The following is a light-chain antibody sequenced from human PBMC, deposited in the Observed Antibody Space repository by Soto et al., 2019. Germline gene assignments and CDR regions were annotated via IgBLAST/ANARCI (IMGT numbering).Light chain of an antibody. CDR1: QGVXRF. V-gene: IGKV1-12*01. J-gene: IGKJ4*01. CDR2: ALS. CDR3: QQGYRMHART. Sequence: IQVTQSPSTLSASAGDRVTIACRASQGVXRFLAWYQHQPGKATKILIXALSTLQSGVPGRFLGSGSDKEFTLIITYLQPEYFLTYYCQQGYRMHARTFGGGTKVDIK.